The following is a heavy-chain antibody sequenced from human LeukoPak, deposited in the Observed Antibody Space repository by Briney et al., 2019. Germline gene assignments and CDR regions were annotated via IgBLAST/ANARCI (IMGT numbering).Heavy chain of an antibody. V-gene: IGHV4-59*01. J-gene: IGHJ4*02. CDR3: ARAGYYGSGSYSYFDY. D-gene: IGHD3-10*01. Sequence: PSETLSLTCTVSGGSISSYYWSWIRQPPGKGLEWIGYIYYSGSTDYNPSLKSLATISVDTSKNQFSLQLSSVTAADTAVYYCARAGYYGSGSYSYFDYWGQGTLVTVSS. CDR2: IYYSGST. CDR1: GGSISSYY.